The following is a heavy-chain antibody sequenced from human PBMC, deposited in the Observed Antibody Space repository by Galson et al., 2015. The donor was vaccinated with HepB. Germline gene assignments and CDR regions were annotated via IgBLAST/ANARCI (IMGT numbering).Heavy chain of an antibody. CDR3: ASQAVAGTPDAFDI. D-gene: IGHD6-19*01. Sequence: SETLSLTCAVSGGSFSSNNYYWGCIRQPPGKGLEWIGSIYYSGSTFYNPSLKSRVTISADTSKTQFSLSLRSVTAADTAVYYCASQAVAGTPDAFDIWGQGTMVTVSS. J-gene: IGHJ3*02. CDR2: IYYSGST. CDR1: GGSFSSNNYY. V-gene: IGHV4-39*01.